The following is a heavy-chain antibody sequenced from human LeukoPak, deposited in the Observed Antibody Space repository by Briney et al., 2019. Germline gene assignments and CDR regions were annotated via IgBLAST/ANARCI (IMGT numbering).Heavy chain of an antibody. Sequence: PGGYLRLSCAASGFTFSSYSMNWVRQAPGKGLEWVSYISSSSSTIYYADSVKGRFTISRDNAKNSLYLQMNSLRAEDTAVYYCARESSRDFDYWGQGTLVTVSS. CDR1: GFTFSSYS. CDR2: ISSSSSTI. V-gene: IGHV3-48*01. D-gene: IGHD6-13*01. CDR3: ARESSRDFDY. J-gene: IGHJ4*02.